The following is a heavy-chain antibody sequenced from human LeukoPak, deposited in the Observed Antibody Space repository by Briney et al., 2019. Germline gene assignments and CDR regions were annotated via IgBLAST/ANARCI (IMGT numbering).Heavy chain of an antibody. Sequence: GGSLRLSCAASGFTFSSYWMHWVRQAPGKGLVWVSRINNVGSSTTYADAVKGRFTISRDNAKNTLYLQMNSLSAEDTAVYYCAKGTVLLWFGDAFDIWGQGTMVTVSS. D-gene: IGHD3-10*01. CDR2: INNVGSST. CDR3: AKGTVLLWFGDAFDI. V-gene: IGHV3-74*01. CDR1: GFTFSSYW. J-gene: IGHJ3*02.